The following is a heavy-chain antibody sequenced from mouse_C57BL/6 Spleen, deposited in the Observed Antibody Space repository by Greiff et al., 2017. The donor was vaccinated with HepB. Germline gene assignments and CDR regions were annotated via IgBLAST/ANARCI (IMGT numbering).Heavy chain of an antibody. CDR1: GFSFTSYG. CDR2: IWGDGST. Sequence: QVQLQQSGPGLVAPSQSLSITCTVSGFSFTSYGVSWVRQPPGKGLEWLGVIWGDGSTNYHSALISRLSISKDNSKSQVFLKLNSLQTDDTATYYCAKGISTTVVAHYYAMDYWGQGTSVTVSS. D-gene: IGHD1-1*01. J-gene: IGHJ4*01. CDR3: AKGISTTVVAHYYAMDY. V-gene: IGHV2-3*01.